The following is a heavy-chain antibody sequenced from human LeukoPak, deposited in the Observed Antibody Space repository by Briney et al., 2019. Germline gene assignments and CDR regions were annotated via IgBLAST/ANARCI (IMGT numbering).Heavy chain of an antibody. J-gene: IGHJ4*02. V-gene: IGHV4-34*01. D-gene: IGHD3-3*01. CDR1: GGSFSGYY. Sequence: PSETLSLTCAVYGGSFSGYYWSWIRQPPGKGLEWIGEINHSGSTNYNPSLKSRVTISVDTSKNQFSLKLSSVTAADKAVYYCARGGRYYDFWSGYPAAIDYWGQGTLVTVSS. CDR3: ARGGRYYDFWSGYPAAIDY. CDR2: INHSGST.